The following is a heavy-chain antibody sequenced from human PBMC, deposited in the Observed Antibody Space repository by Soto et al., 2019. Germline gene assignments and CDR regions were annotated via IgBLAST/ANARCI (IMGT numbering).Heavy chain of an antibody. CDR3: AKFGMATTKRSPPYYIDY. D-gene: IGHD1-1*01. J-gene: IGHJ4*02. CDR2: ISYDGSNK. Sequence: PGGSLRLSCAASGFTFSSYWMSWVRQAPGKGLEWVAVISYDGSNKYYADSVKGRFTISRDNSKNTLYLQMNSLRAEDTAVYYCAKFGMATTKRSPPYYIDYWGQGALVTVSS. CDR1: GFTFSSYW. V-gene: IGHV3-30*18.